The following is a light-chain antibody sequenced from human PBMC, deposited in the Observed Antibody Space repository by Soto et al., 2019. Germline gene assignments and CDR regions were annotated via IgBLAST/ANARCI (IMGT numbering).Light chain of an antibody. CDR1: GSDVGDYNY. CDR3: TSHTTRSTLV. CDR2: DVT. Sequence: QSVLTQPASVSGSPGRWIAISCTGTGSDVGDYNYVSWYQQHPGKAPKLMIYDVTNRPSGVSNRFSGSKSGNTASLTISGLQAEDDADYYCTSHTTRSTLVFGTGTKVTVL. J-gene: IGLJ1*01. V-gene: IGLV2-14*01.